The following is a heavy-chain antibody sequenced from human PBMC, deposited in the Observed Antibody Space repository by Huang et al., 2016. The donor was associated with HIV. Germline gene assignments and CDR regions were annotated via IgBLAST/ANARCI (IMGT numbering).Heavy chain of an antibody. D-gene: IGHD2-21*01. V-gene: IGHV1-69*01. Sequence: QVQLVQSGAEVKKPGSSVKVSCKASGGTFSSYAINWVRQAPGQGLEWRGGIIPILGTANYAQKVQGTVKITADESTSTADRELSSLRSEDTAVYYCARDKSGGDANWYFDLWGRGTLVTVSS. CDR2: IIPILGTA. CDR1: GGTFSSYA. J-gene: IGHJ2*01. CDR3: ARDKSGGDANWYFDL.